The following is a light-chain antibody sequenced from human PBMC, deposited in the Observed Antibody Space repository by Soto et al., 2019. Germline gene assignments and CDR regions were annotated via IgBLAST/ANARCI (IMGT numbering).Light chain of an antibody. CDR2: DAS. V-gene: IGKV1-5*01. J-gene: IGKJ5*01. CDR1: QSISSW. Sequence: DIQMTQSPSTLSASVGDRVTITCRASQSISSWLAWYQQKPGKAPNLLIYDASVLESGVPSRFSGSGSGTEFTLTISSLEPEDFAVYYCQQRSNWPPEITFGQGTRLDIK. CDR3: QQRSNWPPEIT.